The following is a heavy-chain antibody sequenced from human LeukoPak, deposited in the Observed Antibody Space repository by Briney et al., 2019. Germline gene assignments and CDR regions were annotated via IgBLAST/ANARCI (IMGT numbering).Heavy chain of an antibody. CDR1: GGSISSYY. Sequence: SETLSLTCTVSGGSISSYYWSWIRQPPGKGLEWIGYIYYSGGTNYNPSLKSRVTISVDTSKNQFSLKLSSATAADTAVYYCARNSGYVDYWGQGTLVTVSS. V-gene: IGHV4-59*08. CDR2: IYYSGGT. CDR3: ARNSGYVDY. J-gene: IGHJ4*02. D-gene: IGHD1-26*01.